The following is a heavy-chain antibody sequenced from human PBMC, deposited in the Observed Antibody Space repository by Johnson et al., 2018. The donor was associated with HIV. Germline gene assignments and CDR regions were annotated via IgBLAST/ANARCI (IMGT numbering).Heavy chain of an antibody. CDR1: GFTFSSYG. CDR2: ISYDGSNK. V-gene: IGHV3-30*03. J-gene: IGHJ3*02. Sequence: QVQLVESGGGVVQPGRSLRLSCAASGFTFSSYGMHWVRQAPGKGLEWVAVISYDGSNKYYADSVKGRFTISRDNSKNTLYLQMNSLRAEDTAVYYCARQADIWGQGTMVTVSS. CDR3: ARQADI.